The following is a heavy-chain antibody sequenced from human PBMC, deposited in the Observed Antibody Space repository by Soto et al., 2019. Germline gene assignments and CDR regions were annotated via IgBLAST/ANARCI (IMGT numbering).Heavy chain of an antibody. CDR3: AKVVFKSCQTEVI. J-gene: IGHJ4*02. Sequence: GSLTRSCVASGFTFSIYAMSWVRQAPGKGLEWVSSISGSGDTTNYADSVKGRFTISRDNSKNTLYLKMNSLRAEDTAVYSCAKVVFKSCQTEVIWGPGALVTVSS. CDR1: GFTFSIYA. V-gene: IGHV3-23*01. D-gene: IGHD2-15*01. CDR2: ISGSGDTT.